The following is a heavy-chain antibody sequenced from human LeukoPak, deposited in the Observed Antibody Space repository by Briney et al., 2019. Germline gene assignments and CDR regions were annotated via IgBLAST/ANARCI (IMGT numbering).Heavy chain of an antibody. J-gene: IGHJ3*02. V-gene: IGHV3-21*01. Sequence: GGSLRLSCAASGFTFSSYSMNWVRQAPGKGLEWVSSISSSSSYIYYADSVKGRFTIPRDNAKNSLYLQMNSLRAEDTAVYYCARGAPYYDFWSGYLTLDAFDIWGQGTMVTVSS. D-gene: IGHD3-3*01. CDR3: ARGAPYYDFWSGYLTLDAFDI. CDR2: ISSSSSYI. CDR1: GFTFSSYS.